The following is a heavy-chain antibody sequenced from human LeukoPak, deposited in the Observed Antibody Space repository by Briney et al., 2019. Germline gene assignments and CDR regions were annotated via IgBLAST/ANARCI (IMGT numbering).Heavy chain of an antibody. CDR1: GGSFSGYY. Sequence: SETLSLTCAVYGGSFSGYYWSWIRQPPGKGLEWIGEINHSGSTNYNPSLKSRVTISVDKSKNQFSLKLSSVTAADTAVYYCARDKVGPFDYWGQGTLVTVSS. CDR3: ARDKVGPFDY. J-gene: IGHJ4*02. CDR2: INHSGST. V-gene: IGHV4-34*01.